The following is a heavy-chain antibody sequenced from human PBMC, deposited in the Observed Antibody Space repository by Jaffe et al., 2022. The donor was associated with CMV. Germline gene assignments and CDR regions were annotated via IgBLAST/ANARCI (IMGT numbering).Heavy chain of an antibody. D-gene: IGHD5-12*01. J-gene: IGHJ4*02. CDR2: IYWDDDK. CDR1: GFSLSAGGVG. CDR3: AHRKMALDLRGPFDY. V-gene: IGHV2-5*02. Sequence: QITLKESGPALIKPTQTLTLTCTFSGFSLSAGGVGVGWIRQPPGKALEWLALIYWDDDKRYSPSLKSRLTITKDTSKNQVVLTMTNMDPVDTGTYYCAHRKMALDLRGPFDYWGQGTLVTVSS.